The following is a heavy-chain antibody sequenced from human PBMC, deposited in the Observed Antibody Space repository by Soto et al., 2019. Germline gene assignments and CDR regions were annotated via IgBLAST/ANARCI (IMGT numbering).Heavy chain of an antibody. Sequence: QVQLVESGGGVVQPGRSLRLSCAASGFTFSSYGMHWVRQAPGKGLEWVAVISYDGNNKYYADSVKGRFTISRDNYKNTLYLEMNSLRAEDTAVYYCVKSVYNWNDGFFDYWGQGTLVTVSS. CDR2: ISYDGNNK. CDR1: GFTFSSYG. CDR3: VKSVYNWNDGFFDY. J-gene: IGHJ4*02. D-gene: IGHD1-1*01. V-gene: IGHV3-30*18.